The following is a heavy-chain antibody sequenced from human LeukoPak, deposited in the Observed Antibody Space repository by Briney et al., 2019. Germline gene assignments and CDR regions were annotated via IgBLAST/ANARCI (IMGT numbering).Heavy chain of an antibody. Sequence: ASVKVSCKVSGYTLTELSMHWVRQAPGKGLEWMGGFDPEDGETIYAQKFQGRVTMTEDTSTDTAYMELSSLRSEGPAVYYCATAIFGVVTKPYYFDYWGQGTLVTVSS. CDR2: FDPEDGET. D-gene: IGHD3-3*01. CDR1: GYTLTELS. CDR3: ATAIFGVVTKPYYFDY. V-gene: IGHV1-24*01. J-gene: IGHJ4*02.